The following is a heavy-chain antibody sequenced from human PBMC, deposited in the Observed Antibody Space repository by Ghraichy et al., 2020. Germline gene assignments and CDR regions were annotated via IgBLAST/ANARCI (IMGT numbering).Heavy chain of an antibody. V-gene: IGHV4-38-2*02. CDR2: IYHSGTT. CDR1: GYSISSGYY. J-gene: IGHJ4*02. Sequence: SETLPLTCTVSGYSISSGYYWGWIRQPPGKGLEWIGTIYHSGTTYYNPSLKSRVTISVDTSKNQFSLKLNSVTAADTAVYYCARHRSYGDYISGWGQGTLVTVSS. CDR3: ARHRSYGDYISG. D-gene: IGHD4-17*01.